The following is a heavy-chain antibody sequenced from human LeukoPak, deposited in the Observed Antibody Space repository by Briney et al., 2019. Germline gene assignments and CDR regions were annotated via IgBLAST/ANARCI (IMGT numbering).Heavy chain of an antibody. Sequence: TGGSLRLSCAASGFTFSNYWMSWVRQAPGKGLEWVANIKQDGSEKYYVDSVKGRFTISRDNAKNSLYLQMNSLRAEDTAVYYCARAWGSGSYFDYWGQGTLVTVSS. CDR2: IKQDGSEK. V-gene: IGHV3-7*01. J-gene: IGHJ4*02. CDR1: GFTFSNYW. D-gene: IGHD3-16*01. CDR3: ARAWGSGSYFDY.